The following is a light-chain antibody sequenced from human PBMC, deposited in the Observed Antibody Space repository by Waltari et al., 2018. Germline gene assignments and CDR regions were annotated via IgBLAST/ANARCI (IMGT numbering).Light chain of an antibody. CDR3: QQCNKWPPT. CDR2: DAS. V-gene: IGKV3-15*01. J-gene: IGKJ4*01. Sequence: EMVMTQSPATLSVSPGERVALSCRASESVATSLAWYQQIPGQAPRLLIYDASTRATNVSVRFSGSGSGTEFILTITSLQSEDFAVYYCQQCNKWPPTFGGGTKVEIK. CDR1: ESVATS.